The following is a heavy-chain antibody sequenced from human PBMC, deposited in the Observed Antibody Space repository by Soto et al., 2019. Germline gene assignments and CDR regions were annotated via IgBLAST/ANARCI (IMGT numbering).Heavy chain of an antibody. CDR1: GFTFTTYS. CDR2: ISGSGGST. J-gene: IGHJ2*01. V-gene: IGHV3-23*01. CDR3: AREPRSNGYFDL. D-gene: IGHD3-16*01. Sequence: PGGSLRLSCAASGFTFTTYSMSWVRQAPGKGLEWVSAISGSGGSTYYPDSVKGRFTVSRDNSKNTLYLQMNSLRAEDTALYYCAREPRSNGYFDLWGRGTLVTVSS.